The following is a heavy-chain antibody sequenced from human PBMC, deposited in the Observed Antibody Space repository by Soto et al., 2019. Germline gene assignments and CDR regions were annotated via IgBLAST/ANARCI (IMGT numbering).Heavy chain of an antibody. CDR3: TTDPLYYYGSGSPGSFDY. D-gene: IGHD3-10*01. CDR2: IKSKTDGGTT. CDR1: GFTFSNAW. V-gene: IGHV3-15*07. J-gene: IGHJ4*02. Sequence: PGGSLRLSCAASGFTFSNAWMNWVRQAPGKGLEWVGRIKSKTDGGTTDYAAPVKGRFTISRDDSKNTLYPQMNSLKTEDTAVYYCTTDPLYYYGSGSPGSFDYWGQGTLVTVSS.